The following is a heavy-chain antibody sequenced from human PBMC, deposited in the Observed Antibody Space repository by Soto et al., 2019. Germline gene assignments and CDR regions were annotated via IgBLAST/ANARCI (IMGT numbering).Heavy chain of an antibody. CDR1: GDSISGYY. D-gene: IGHD3-9*01. CDR3: ARDIFTGRYGMDV. Sequence: SETLSLTCTVSGDSISGYYWSWIRQPPGKGLEWIGYIYYSGSTNYNPSLRSRVTIFLDTSKNQFSLKLSSVTAADTAVYYCARDIFTGRYGMDVWGQGTTVTVSS. J-gene: IGHJ6*02. CDR2: IYYSGST. V-gene: IGHV4-59*12.